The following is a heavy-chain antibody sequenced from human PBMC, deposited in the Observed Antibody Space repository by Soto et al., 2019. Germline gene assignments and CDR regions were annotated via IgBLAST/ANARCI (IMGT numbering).Heavy chain of an antibody. Sequence: EVQLLESGGGLVQPGGSLRLSCAASGFTFSSYAMSWVRQAPGKGLEWVSAISGSGGSTYYADSVKGRFTTSRDNSKNTLYLQMNSLRAEDTAVYYCAKDPWSSDDYFDYWGQGTLVTVSS. CDR1: GFTFSSYA. D-gene: IGHD6-25*01. CDR2: ISGSGGST. J-gene: IGHJ4*02. CDR3: AKDPWSSDDYFDY. V-gene: IGHV3-23*01.